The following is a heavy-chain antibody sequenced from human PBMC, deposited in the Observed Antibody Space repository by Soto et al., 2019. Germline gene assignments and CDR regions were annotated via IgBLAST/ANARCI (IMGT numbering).Heavy chain of an antibody. Sequence: ASVKVSCKASGYFFTTYGISWVRQAPGQGLEWMGWISPYNGNTKYAQSFQGRVTMTTDTSTCTAYMELRSLRSDDPAVYYCARDFGSDLSAPGAVFDYWGQGTVVTVSS. V-gene: IGHV1-18*04. CDR2: ISPYNGNT. J-gene: IGHJ4*02. D-gene: IGHD3-3*01. CDR1: GYFFTTYG. CDR3: ARDFGSDLSAPGAVFDY.